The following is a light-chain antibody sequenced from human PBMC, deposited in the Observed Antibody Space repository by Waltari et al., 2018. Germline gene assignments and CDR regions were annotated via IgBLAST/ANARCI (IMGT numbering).Light chain of an antibody. V-gene: IGKV3-20*01. CDR2: GAS. CDR1: QSVSINS. CDR3: QQYADSLLT. J-gene: IGKJ4*01. Sequence: CRASQSVSINSVAWYQQKPGQAPRLLMYGASSRATGIPDRFSVSGSGTDFSLTISRLEPEDFAVYYCQQYADSLLTFGGGTKVEI.